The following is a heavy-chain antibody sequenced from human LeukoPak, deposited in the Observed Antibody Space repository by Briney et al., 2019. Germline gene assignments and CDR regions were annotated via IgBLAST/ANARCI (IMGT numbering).Heavy chain of an antibody. CDR2: INSDGSST. J-gene: IGHJ6*02. V-gene: IGHV3-74*01. D-gene: IGHD5-18*01. Sequence: GGSLRLSCAASGFTFSSYWMHWVRQAPGKGLVWVSRINSDGSSTSYADSVKGRFTISRDNAKNTLYLQMNSLRAEDTAVYYCASSYGYVYYYYYGMDVWGQGTTVTVSS. CDR1: GFTFSSYW. CDR3: ASSYGYVYYYYYGMDV.